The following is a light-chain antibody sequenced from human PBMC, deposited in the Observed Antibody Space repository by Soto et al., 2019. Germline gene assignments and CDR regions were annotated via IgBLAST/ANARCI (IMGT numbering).Light chain of an antibody. V-gene: IGKV3-20*01. CDR1: QSVSSSY. CDR2: GAS. J-gene: IGKJ4*01. Sequence: EIVLTQSPGTLSLSPGERATLSCRASQSVSSSYLAWYQQKPGQAPRILIYGASRRATGIRDRFSGSGTGKDFTLNISRLEPEDFAVYYCHQYDSSPLTLGGGNKVEIK. CDR3: HQYDSSPLT.